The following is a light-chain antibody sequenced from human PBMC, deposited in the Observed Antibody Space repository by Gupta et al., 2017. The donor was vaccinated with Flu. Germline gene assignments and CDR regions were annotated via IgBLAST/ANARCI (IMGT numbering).Light chain of an antibody. Sequence: EIVLTQSLATLSLSPGESATLSCRASQSVSSYLDWYQQKPGQAPRLLIYDASNRATGIPARFSGSWSGTDFTLTISSLEPEGFAVYYCQQRSNWRFTFGPGTKVDIK. V-gene: IGKV3-11*01. CDR3: QQRSNWRFT. CDR2: DAS. J-gene: IGKJ3*01. CDR1: QSVSSY.